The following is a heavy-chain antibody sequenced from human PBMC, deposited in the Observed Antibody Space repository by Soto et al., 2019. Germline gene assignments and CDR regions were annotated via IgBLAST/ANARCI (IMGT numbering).Heavy chain of an antibody. D-gene: IGHD2-2*01. Sequence: QVQLQESGPGLVKPSETLSLTCTVSGGSISSNYWIWIRQPPGKGLEWIGYTYYSGITNYNASLKSRVTISVDTSKRQFSLKLSSVTAADTAVYYCARRLEGYSSSSGRAYYYYYMDVWGKGTTVTVSS. CDR2: TYYSGIT. CDR1: GGSISSNY. J-gene: IGHJ6*03. V-gene: IGHV4-59*08. CDR3: ARRLEGYSSSSGRAYYYYYMDV.